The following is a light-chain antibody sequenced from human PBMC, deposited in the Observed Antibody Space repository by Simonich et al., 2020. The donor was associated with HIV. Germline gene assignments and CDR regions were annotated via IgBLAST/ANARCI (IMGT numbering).Light chain of an antibody. V-gene: IGKV1-5*03. CDR2: KAS. Sequence: DIQMTQSPSTLSASVGDRVTFTCRARQSISSWLAGDQQKPGKAPKLLIFKASSLESGVPSRFSGSGSGTEFPLTISSLQPDDFATYYCQQYNSYPYTFGQGTKLEIK. J-gene: IGKJ2*01. CDR1: QSISSW. CDR3: QQYNSYPYT.